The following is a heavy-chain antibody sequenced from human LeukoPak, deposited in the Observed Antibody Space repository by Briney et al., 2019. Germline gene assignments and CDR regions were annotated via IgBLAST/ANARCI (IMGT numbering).Heavy chain of an antibody. D-gene: IGHD3-16*01. CDR3: AKDAQPRSRWFDP. V-gene: IGHV3-7*03. CDR2: IKQDGSEK. Sequence: GSLILSCAASGFIFKDYWMIWVRQAPGKGLEWVANIKQDGSEKYYVDSVKGRFTISRDNAKNSLYLQMNTLRAEDTAMYYCAKDAQPRSRWFDPWGQGTLVTVSS. J-gene: IGHJ5*02. CDR1: GFIFKDYW.